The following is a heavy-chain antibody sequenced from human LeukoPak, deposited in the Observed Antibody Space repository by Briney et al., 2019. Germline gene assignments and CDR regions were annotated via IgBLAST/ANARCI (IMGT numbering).Heavy chain of an antibody. CDR1: GYSISSGYY. V-gene: IGHV4-38-2*02. J-gene: IGHJ6*03. Sequence: SETLYLTCTVSGYSISSGYYWGWIRQPPGKGLEWIGSIYYSGSTYYNPSLKSRVTISVDTSKNQFSLKLSSVTAADTAVYYCASRDPPNSSGYYWGYYYYYMDVWGKGTTVTISS. CDR2: IYYSGST. CDR3: ASRDPPNSSGYYWGYYYYYMDV. D-gene: IGHD3-22*01.